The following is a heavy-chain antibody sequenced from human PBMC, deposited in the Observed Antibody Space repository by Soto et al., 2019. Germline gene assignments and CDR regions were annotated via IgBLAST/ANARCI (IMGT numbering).Heavy chain of an antibody. CDR1: GYSFTSYW. J-gene: IGHJ4*02. V-gene: IGHV5-51*01. CDR3: ARRAVAPDREFDY. D-gene: IGHD6-19*01. CDR2: IYPGDSDT. Sequence: GESLKISCKGSGYSFTSYWIGWVRQMPGKGLEWMGIIYPGDSDTRYSPSFQGQVTISADKSIRTAYLQWSSLKASDTAMYYCARRAVAPDREFDYWGQGTLVTVSS.